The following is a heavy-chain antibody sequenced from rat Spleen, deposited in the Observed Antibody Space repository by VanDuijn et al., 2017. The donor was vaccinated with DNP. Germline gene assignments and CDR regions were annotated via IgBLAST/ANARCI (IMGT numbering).Heavy chain of an antibody. CDR3: ARSTTRMALNA. J-gene: IGHJ4*01. CDR1: GFSSTSYY. D-gene: IGHD1-4*01. V-gene: IGHV2-65*01. Sequence: QVQLKETGPGLVQPTQTLSITCTVSGFSSTSYYMQWVRQTPGKGLEWMGFIRSGGSTQYNSEFQSRLSISRDTSKNQVFIKMNSLKTEDTGVYYCARSTTRMALNAWGQGTSVTVSS. CDR2: IRSGGST.